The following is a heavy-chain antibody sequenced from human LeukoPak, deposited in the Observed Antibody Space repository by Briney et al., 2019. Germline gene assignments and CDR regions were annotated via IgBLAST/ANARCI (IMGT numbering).Heavy chain of an antibody. V-gene: IGHV3-23*01. CDR3: VKDLDGAGYFDAFDI. CDR2: YSGRRSTT. Sequence: GGSLRLSCAASGCTFSNYAMNWVRQAPGKGLQWVSGYSGRRSTTYYADSVQGRFIISRDDSKKMLYLQMNSLRVDDTAIYYCVKDLDGAGYFDAFDIWGQGTIVTVSS. CDR1: GCTFSNYA. D-gene: IGHD4/OR15-4a*01. J-gene: IGHJ3*02.